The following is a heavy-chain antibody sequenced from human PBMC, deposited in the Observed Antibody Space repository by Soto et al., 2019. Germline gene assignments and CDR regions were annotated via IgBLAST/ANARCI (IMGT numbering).Heavy chain of an antibody. V-gene: IGHV3-23*01. CDR2: ISGSGGNT. D-gene: IGHD3-10*01. CDR3: AKEWFGDLVPPEN. J-gene: IGHJ4*02. Sequence: EVQLLESGGGLVQPGGSLRLSCAASGFTFRSYVMSWVRQAPGKGLEWVSAISGSGGNTYYADSVKGRFTISRDNSKNTLYLQMNSLRVEDTAVYYCAKEWFGDLVPPENWGQGTLVTVSS. CDR1: GFTFRSYV.